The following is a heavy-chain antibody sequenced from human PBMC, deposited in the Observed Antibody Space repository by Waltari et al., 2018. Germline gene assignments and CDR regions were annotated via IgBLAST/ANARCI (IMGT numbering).Heavy chain of an antibody. V-gene: IGHV1-18*04. CDR2: ISPYHGLA. D-gene: IGHD6-19*01. Sequence: QVQLVQSGPEVKKPGAPVNVSCKASGYTCTNFGINWVRQAPGQGLEWVGGISPYHGLADSHPRLQGRVTLTTDTSTTTAYLEVKSLRSDDTAVYYCARGSGPRTVVALTFDSWGQGTLVTVSS. J-gene: IGHJ4*02. CDR1: GYTCTNFG. CDR3: ARGSGPRTVVALTFDS.